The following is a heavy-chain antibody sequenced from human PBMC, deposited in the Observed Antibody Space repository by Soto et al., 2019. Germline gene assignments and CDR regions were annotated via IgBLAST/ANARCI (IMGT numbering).Heavy chain of an antibody. CDR1: GFTFSNAW. V-gene: IGHV3-15*07. D-gene: IGHD6-13*01. Sequence: GGSLRLSCAASGFTFSNAWMNWVRQAPGKGLEWVGRIKSKTDGGTTDYAAPVKGRFTISRDDSKNTLYLQMNSLKTEDTAVYYCTTDQIAAAGTVKVYWGQGTLVTVSS. J-gene: IGHJ4*02. CDR3: TTDQIAAAGTVKVY. CDR2: IKSKTDGGTT.